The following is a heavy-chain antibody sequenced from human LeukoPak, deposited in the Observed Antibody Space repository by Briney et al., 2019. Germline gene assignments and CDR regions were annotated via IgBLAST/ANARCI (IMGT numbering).Heavy chain of an antibody. J-gene: IGHJ5*02. CDR3: ARGGLMVYAIRYNWFDP. D-gene: IGHD2-8*01. V-gene: IGHV4-39*01. CDR1: GGSISSSSYY. CDR2: IYYSGST. Sequence: SETLSLTCTVSGGSISSSSYYWGWIRQPPGKRLEWIGSIYYSGSTYYNPSLKSRVTISVDTSKNQFSLKLSSVTAADTAVYYCARGGLMVYAIRYNWFDPWGQGTLVTVSS.